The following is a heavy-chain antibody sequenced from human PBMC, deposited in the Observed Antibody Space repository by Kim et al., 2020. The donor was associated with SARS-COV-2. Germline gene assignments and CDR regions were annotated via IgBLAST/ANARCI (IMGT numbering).Heavy chain of an antibody. Sequence: ASVKVSCTASGYTFPSYGISWVRQAPGQGLEWMGWISTYNGHTNYAQKFQGRVTMTTDISTSTAYMELRSLRSDDMAVYYCARHDRSGLYYFDYWGQGTRVTVSS. D-gene: IGHD3-22*01. CDR1: GYTFPSYG. J-gene: IGHJ4*02. CDR3: ARHDRSGLYYFDY. V-gene: IGHV1-18*03. CDR2: ISTYNGHT.